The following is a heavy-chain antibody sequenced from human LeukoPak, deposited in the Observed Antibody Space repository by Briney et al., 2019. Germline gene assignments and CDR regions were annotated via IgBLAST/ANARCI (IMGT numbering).Heavy chain of an antibody. CDR2: ISWDGDTT. CDR1: GFTFDDYL. CDR3: AKARGLIGGAFDI. D-gene: IGHD3-22*01. Sequence: KPGGSLRLSCAASGFTFDDYLLHWVRQAPGKGLEWVSLISWDGDTTYYADSVKGRFTISRDNSKNSLYLQMNSLRTEDTALYYCAKARGLIGGAFDIWGQGTMVTVSS. J-gene: IGHJ3*02. V-gene: IGHV3-43*01.